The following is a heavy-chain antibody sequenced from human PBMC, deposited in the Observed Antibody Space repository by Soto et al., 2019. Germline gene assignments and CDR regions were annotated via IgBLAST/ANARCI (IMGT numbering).Heavy chain of an antibody. CDR2: IYNTGSA. Sequence: PAETLASTFTVSGGSINSCGYYWSWIRQQPVKVLEWIGYIYNTGSAYYNPSLKTRVTISIDTSKNQFSLKLTSVTAAETAVFYCARGYDGKHTESWGHGTLVTVSS. J-gene: IGHJ5*01. V-gene: IGHV4-31*03. D-gene: IGHD5-12*01. CDR1: GGSINSCGYY. CDR3: ARGYDGKHTES.